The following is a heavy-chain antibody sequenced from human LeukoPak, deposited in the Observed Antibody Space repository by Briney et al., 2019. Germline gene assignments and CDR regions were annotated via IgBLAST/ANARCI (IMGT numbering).Heavy chain of an antibody. J-gene: IGHJ4*02. Sequence: SETLSLTCTVSGGSISGYYWSWIRQPPGKGLECIGYIYYSGSTNYNPSPKSRVTISVDTSRNQFSLKLTSVTAADTAVYYCAKVSDRDSSGYYWGFEYWGQGTLVTVSS. D-gene: IGHD3-22*01. CDR1: GGSISGYY. CDR2: IYYSGST. CDR3: AKVSDRDSSGYYWGFEY. V-gene: IGHV4-59*08.